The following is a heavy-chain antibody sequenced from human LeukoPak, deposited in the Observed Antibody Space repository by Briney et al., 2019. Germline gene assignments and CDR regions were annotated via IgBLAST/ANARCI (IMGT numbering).Heavy chain of an antibody. D-gene: IGHD3-9*01. J-gene: IGHJ6*02. CDR1: GYTLTELS. Sequence: ASVKVSCKVSGYTLTELSMHWVRQAPGKGLEWMGGFDPEDGETLYAQKLQGRVTMTTDTSTSTAYMELRSLRSDDTAVYYCASGYSLFSHGMDVWGQGTTVTVSS. CDR2: FDPEDGET. CDR3: ASGYSLFSHGMDV. V-gene: IGHV1-24*01.